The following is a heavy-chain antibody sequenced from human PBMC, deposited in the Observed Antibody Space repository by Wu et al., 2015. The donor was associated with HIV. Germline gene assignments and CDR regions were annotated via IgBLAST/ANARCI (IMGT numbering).Heavy chain of an antibody. D-gene: IGHD5-18*01. CDR2: IIPPFGTP. Sequence: QVQLVQSGAEVKKPGSSVKVSCKASGGTFSSYAFTWVRQAPGQGLEWMGGIIPPFGTPNYAQKFQGRVTITADDSTATVYMELSSLRSEDTAVYYCARFADTAEGEVWGQGTLVIVSS. V-gene: IGHV1-69*12. J-gene: IGHJ4*02. CDR3: ARFADTAEGEV. CDR1: GGTFSSYA.